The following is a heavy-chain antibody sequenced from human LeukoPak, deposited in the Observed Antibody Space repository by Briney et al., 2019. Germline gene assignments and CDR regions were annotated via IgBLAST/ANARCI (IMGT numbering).Heavy chain of an antibody. D-gene: IGHD3-22*01. J-gene: IGHJ4*02. Sequence: PGGSLRLSCTVSGFTVSSNSMSWVRQAPGKGLEWVSFIYSGSTHYSDSVKGRFTISRDNSKNTLYLQMNSLRAEDTAVYYCAKDASRRIVVVMCDYWGQGTLVTVSS. CDR3: AKDASRRIVVVMCDY. V-gene: IGHV3-53*01. CDR1: GFTVSSNS. CDR2: IYSGST.